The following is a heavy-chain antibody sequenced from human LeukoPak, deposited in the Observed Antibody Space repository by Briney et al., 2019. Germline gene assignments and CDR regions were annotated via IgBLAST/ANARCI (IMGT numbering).Heavy chain of an antibody. D-gene: IGHD2-21*02. CDR2: ISWNSGSI. CDR3: ANSAYCGGDCYWGAFDI. V-gene: IGHV3-9*01. Sequence: PGRSLRLSCAASGFTFDDYAMHWVRQAPGKGLEWVSGISWNSGSIGYADSVKGRFTISRDNAKNPQYLQMNSLRAEDTALYYCANSAYCGGDCYWGAFDIWGQGTMVTVSS. J-gene: IGHJ3*02. CDR1: GFTFDDYA.